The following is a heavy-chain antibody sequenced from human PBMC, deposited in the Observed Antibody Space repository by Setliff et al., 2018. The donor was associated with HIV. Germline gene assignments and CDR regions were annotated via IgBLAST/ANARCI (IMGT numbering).Heavy chain of an antibody. J-gene: IGHJ4*02. CDR1: GGTFSSYA. Sequence: ASVKVSCKASGGTFSSYAISWVRQAPGQGLEWMGGIIPIFGTANYAQKFQGRVTITADESTSTAYMELSSLRSEDTAVYYCAPIDPSPHDYSNSSFDYWGQGTLVTVTS. CDR2: IIPIFGTA. D-gene: IGHD4-4*01. CDR3: APIDPSPHDYSNSSFDY. V-gene: IGHV1-69*13.